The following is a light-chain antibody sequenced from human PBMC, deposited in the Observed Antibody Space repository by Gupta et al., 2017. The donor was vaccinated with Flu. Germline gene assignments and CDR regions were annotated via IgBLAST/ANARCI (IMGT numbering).Light chain of an antibody. CDR2: DDT. J-gene: IGLJ1*01. CDR1: NIGRKT. CDR3: QVWDSSSDHYV. V-gene: IGLV3-21*02. Sequence: YVLTQPPSVSVAPGQTARITCGGDNIGRKTVHWYQQKPGQAPVLVVYDDTARPSGIPERFPGSNSGNTATLTISRVEAGDEADYYCQVWDSSSDHYVFGTGTKVTVL.